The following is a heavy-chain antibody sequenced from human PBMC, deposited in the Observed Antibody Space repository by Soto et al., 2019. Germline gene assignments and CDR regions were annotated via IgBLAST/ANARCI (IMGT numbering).Heavy chain of an antibody. D-gene: IGHD2-15*01. Sequence: QVQLVESGGGVVQPGRSLRLSCAASGFSFRSYAMHWVRQAPGKGLEWVAVMSYDGSDKDYADSVKGRFTISRDNSKNTLYLQRSSLRAEDTAVYYCARTRSATPALESWGQGTLVTVSS. CDR3: ARTRSATPALES. CDR2: MSYDGSDK. CDR1: GFSFRSYA. J-gene: IGHJ4*02. V-gene: IGHV3-30-3*01.